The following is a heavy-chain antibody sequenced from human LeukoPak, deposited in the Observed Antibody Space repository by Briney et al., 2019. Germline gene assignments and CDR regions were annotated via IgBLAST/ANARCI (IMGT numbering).Heavy chain of an antibody. CDR3: ARLGASSGYYSDS. Sequence: GESLKISCKGAGYSFTSYWIGGVRQIPGKGLEGMGIINTGDSDNRYSPSFQGPVTISADQSISTAYLQWSSLTASDTAMYYCARLGASSGYYSDSWGQGTLVTVSS. CDR1: GYSFTSYW. V-gene: IGHV5-51*01. CDR2: INTGDSDN. J-gene: IGHJ4*02. D-gene: IGHD3-22*01.